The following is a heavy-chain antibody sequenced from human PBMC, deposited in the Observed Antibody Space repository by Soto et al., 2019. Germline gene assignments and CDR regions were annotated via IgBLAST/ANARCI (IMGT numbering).Heavy chain of an antibody. CDR3: GREERNGFDY. J-gene: IGHJ4*02. Sequence: QVQLVQSGAEVKKPGASVKVSCKASGYTFTGYDMHWVRQAPGQGLEWMGWINPNNGDTKYAQRFQGRVTVTRDTSSSKAYMELRRRTSDDTAVYYCGREERNGFDYWGQGTLVTVSS. CDR1: GYTFTGYD. D-gene: IGHD2-8*01. V-gene: IGHV1-2*02. CDR2: INPNNGDT.